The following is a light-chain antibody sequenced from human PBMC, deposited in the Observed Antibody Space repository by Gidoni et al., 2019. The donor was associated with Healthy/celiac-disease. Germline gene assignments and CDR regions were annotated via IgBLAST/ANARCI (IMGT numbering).Light chain of an antibody. CDR2: AAS. V-gene: IGKV1-39*01. J-gene: IGKJ1*01. Sequence: DIQMTQSPSSLSASVGDRVTIPCRASQGISSYLNWYQQKPGKAPNLLIYAASSVQSGVPSRFSGSGSGTDFTLTISSLQPEDFATYYCQQSYSTRWTFGEGTKVEIK. CDR3: QQSYSTRWT. CDR1: QGISSY.